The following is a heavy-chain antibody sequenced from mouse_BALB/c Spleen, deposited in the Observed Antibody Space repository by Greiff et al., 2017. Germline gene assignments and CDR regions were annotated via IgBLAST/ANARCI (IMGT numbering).Heavy chain of an antibody. CDR3: ARRATVVSDY. J-gene: IGHJ2*01. V-gene: IGHV1-63*02. CDR1: GYTFTNYW. Sequence: VQLQQSGAELVRPGTSVKISCKASGYTFTNYWLGWVKQRPGHGLEWIGYIYPCGGYTNYNEKFKGKATLTADTSSSTAYMQLRSLASEASAVYFYARRATVVSDYGGQGTTLTVSS. CDR2: IYPCGGYT. D-gene: IGHD1-1*01.